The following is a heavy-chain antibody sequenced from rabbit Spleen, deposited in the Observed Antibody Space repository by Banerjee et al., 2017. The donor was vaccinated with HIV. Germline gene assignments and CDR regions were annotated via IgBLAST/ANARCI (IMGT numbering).Heavy chain of an antibody. V-gene: IGHV1S45*01. J-gene: IGHJ2*01. CDR2: IDTSDGDT. D-gene: IGHD1-1*01. Sequence: LEESGGGLVKPGGTLTLTCTVSGFSFSSNWICWVRQAPGKELEWIACIDTSDGDTDYANWPKGRFTISKTSSTTVTLQMTSLTAADTATYFCARNYVNAFDPWGPGTLVTVS. CDR1: GFSFSSNW. CDR3: ARNYVNAFDP.